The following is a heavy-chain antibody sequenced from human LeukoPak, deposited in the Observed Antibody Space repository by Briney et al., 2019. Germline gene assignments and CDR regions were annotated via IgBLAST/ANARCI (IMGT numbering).Heavy chain of an antibody. D-gene: IGHD6-19*01. V-gene: IGHV4-61*02. CDR1: GGSISSGSYY. Sequence: SQTLSLTCTVSGGSISSGSYYWSWLRQPAGKGLEWIGLIYTSGSTNYNPSLKRRVTISVDTSKNQFSLKLSSVTAADTAVYYCARDDSSGWYGGLDYWGQGTLVTVSS. CDR3: ARDDSSGWYGGLDY. CDR2: IYTSGST. J-gene: IGHJ4*02.